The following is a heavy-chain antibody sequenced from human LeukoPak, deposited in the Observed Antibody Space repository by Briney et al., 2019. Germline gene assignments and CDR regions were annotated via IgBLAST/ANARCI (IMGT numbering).Heavy chain of an antibody. CDR2: INSDGSST. J-gene: IGHJ4*02. CDR3: ARSGGLQKFDY. D-gene: IGHD4-11*01. V-gene: IGHV3-74*01. CDR1: GFTFSSYW. Sequence: GGSLRLSCAASGFTFSSYWMHWVRQAPGKGLVWVSRINSDGSSTSYADSVKGRFTISRENAKNTLYLQMDSLRAEDTAVYYCARSGGLQKFDYWGQGTLVTVSS.